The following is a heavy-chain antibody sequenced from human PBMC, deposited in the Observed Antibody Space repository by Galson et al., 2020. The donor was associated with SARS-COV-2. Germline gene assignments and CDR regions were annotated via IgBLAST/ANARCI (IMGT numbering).Heavy chain of an antibody. J-gene: IGHJ6*02. V-gene: IGHV1-18*01. CDR2: ISAYTGNT. CDR3: ARGYGSGSYLRYYYGMDV. D-gene: IGHD3-10*01. CDR1: GYTFTSYG. Sequence: ASVKVSCKASGYTFTSYGISWVRQAPGQGLEWMGWISAYTGNTNYAQKLQGRVTMTTDTSTSTAYMELRSLRSDDTAVYYCARGYGSGSYLRYYYGMDVWGQGTTVTVSS.